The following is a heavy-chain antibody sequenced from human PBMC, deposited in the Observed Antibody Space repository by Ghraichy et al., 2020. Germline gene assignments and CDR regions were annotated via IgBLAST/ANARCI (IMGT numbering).Heavy chain of an antibody. J-gene: IGHJ6*02. V-gene: IGHV4-4*09. CDR2: IYTGGST. CDR1: GDSISRYY. D-gene: IGHD1-1*01. CDR3: ARQVGTSYYYYGMDV. Sequence: SQTLSLTCTVSGDSISRYYWNWTRQPPGKGLEWIGYIYTGGSTNYNPSLKSRVTISLDTSKNQFSLKVTSVSAADTAVYYCARQVGTSYYYYGMDVWGQGTTVTVS.